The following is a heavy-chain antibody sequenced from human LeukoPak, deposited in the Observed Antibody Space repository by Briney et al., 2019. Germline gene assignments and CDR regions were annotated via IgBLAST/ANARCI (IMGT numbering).Heavy chain of an antibody. J-gene: IGHJ3*02. CDR2: IYYSGST. CDR1: GGSISSYY. CDR3: ATYYYDGTGYYYRGFHI. V-gene: IGHV4-59*01. Sequence: SETLSLTCTVSGGSISSYYWNWIRQSPGKGLEWIGYIYYSGSTNYNPSLKSRVTMSVDTSKGQFSLELSSVTAADTAVYYCATYYYDGTGYYYRGFHIWGQGTMVSVSS. D-gene: IGHD3-22*01.